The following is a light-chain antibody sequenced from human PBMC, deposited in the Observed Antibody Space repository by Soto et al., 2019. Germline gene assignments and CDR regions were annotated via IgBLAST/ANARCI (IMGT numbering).Light chain of an antibody. Sequence: DIQMTQSPSTLSASVGDRVTITCRASQSISSWSAWYQQKPGKAPKLLIYKASSLESGVPSRFSGSGSGTEFTLTISSLQPDDFATYYCQQYNSYSLTFGGGTKVDIK. CDR3: QQYNSYSLT. CDR1: QSISSW. CDR2: KAS. V-gene: IGKV1-5*03. J-gene: IGKJ4*01.